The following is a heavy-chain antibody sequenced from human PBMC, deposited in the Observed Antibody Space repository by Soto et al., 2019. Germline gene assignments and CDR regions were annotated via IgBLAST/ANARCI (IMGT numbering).Heavy chain of an antibody. CDR3: AREWSAAGHFYGMDV. J-gene: IGHJ6*02. V-gene: IGHV1-8*01. CDR1: GYTFTSYY. CDR2: MNTNSDDT. Sequence: ASLKGSCKTSGYTFTSYYINCVRQSPLQGLEWVGWMNTNSDDTRSAQKFRGRLTLTRDKSMRAVYMKLSNLRPDDTAVYYYAREWSAAGHFYGMDVWGQGTTVTVSS. D-gene: IGHD6-13*01.